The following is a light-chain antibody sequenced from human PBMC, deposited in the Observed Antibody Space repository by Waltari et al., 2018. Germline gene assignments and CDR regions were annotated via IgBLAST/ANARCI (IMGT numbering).Light chain of an antibody. CDR3: HQYNTLPLT. CDR2: KAS. J-gene: IGKJ4*01. CDR1: ESVKNN. Sequence: DVQLTHSPSTLSASVGDRVTITCRASESVKNNFAWYQHTPGKAPKVLVHKASRLESGVPSRFSGSGYGTEFTLTISSLEPDDFATYYCHQYNTLPLTFGGGTKVEIK. V-gene: IGKV1-5*03.